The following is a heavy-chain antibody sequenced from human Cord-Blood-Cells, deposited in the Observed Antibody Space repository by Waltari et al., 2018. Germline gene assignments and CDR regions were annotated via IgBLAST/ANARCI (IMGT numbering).Heavy chain of an antibody. Sequence: QVQLVQSGAAVKKPGASVKVSCKASGYSFTGYYMHWVRQAPGQGLEWMGWINPNSCGTNYAQKFQGRVTMTRDTTISTAYMELSRLRSDDTAVYYCARDYGYYFDYWGQGTLVTASS. D-gene: IGHD3-10*01. V-gene: IGHV1-2*02. CDR1: GYSFTGYY. J-gene: IGHJ4*02. CDR2: INPNSCGT. CDR3: ARDYGYYFDY.